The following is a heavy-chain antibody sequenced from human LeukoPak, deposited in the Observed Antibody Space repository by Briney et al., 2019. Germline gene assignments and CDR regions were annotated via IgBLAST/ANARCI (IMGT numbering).Heavy chain of an antibody. D-gene: IGHD5-18*01. J-gene: IGHJ4*02. CDR1: GGSISSYY. Sequence: SETLSLTCTVSGGSISSYYWSGIRQPAGEGLEGIGRIYTSGSTNYNPSLKSRVTMSVDTSKNQFSLKLSSVTAADTAVYYCAREIQLWSQFDYWGQGTLVTVSS. CDR2: IYTSGST. V-gene: IGHV4-4*07. CDR3: AREIQLWSQFDY.